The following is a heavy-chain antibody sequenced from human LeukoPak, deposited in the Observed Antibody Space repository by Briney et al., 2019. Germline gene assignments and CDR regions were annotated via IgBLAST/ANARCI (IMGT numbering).Heavy chain of an antibody. D-gene: IGHD4-23*01. Sequence: KTSETLSLTCTVSGGSISSSSYYWGWIRQPPGKGLEWIGSIYYSGSTYYNPSLKSRVTISVDTSKNQFSLKLSSVTAADTAVYYCARQDYGGNSVEYWGQGTLVTVSS. V-gene: IGHV4-39*01. CDR2: IYYSGST. J-gene: IGHJ4*02. CDR3: ARQDYGGNSVEY. CDR1: GGSISSSSYY.